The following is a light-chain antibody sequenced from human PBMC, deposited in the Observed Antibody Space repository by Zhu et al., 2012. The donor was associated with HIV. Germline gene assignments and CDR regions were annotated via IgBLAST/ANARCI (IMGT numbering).Light chain of an antibody. V-gene: IGKV3-20*01. J-gene: IGKJ1*01. Sequence: ETVMTQSPAILSVSPGERATLSCRASQSVYSSYLAWYQQKPGQAPRLLIYGASSRATGIPDRFSGSGSGTDFTLTISRLEPEDFAVYYCQQYDDSLWTFGQGTKVEVK. CDR1: QSVYSSY. CDR3: QQYDDSLWT. CDR2: GAS.